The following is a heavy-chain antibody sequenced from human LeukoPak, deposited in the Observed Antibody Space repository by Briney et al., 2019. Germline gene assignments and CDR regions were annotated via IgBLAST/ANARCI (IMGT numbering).Heavy chain of an antibody. CDR1: RGTFSNYA. V-gene: IGHV1-69*04. J-gene: IGHJ6*02. CDR2: IIPILGIA. Sequence: SVKVSCKASRGTFSNYAIMWVRQAAGQGLEWMGRIIPILGIANYAQKFQGRVTITADKSTSTAYMELSSLRSEDTAVYYCARDPYYYGMDVWGQGTTVTVSS. CDR3: ARDPYYYGMDV.